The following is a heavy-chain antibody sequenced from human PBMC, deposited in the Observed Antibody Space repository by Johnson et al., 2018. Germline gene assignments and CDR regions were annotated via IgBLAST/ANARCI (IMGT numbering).Heavy chain of an antibody. Sequence: QVQLVESGGGVVQXGRSXGLXCAASGFTFSGHAMHWVRQGPGKGLEWVAVISHDGIYKYYADSVEGRFSISRENSRNTLYLQMNSLGAEDTAIYYCAREGVSYFFDYWGQGTLVTVSS. J-gene: IGHJ4*02. D-gene: IGHD3-10*01. CDR3: AREGVSYFFDY. CDR1: GFTFSGHA. V-gene: IGHV3-30-3*01. CDR2: ISHDGIYK.